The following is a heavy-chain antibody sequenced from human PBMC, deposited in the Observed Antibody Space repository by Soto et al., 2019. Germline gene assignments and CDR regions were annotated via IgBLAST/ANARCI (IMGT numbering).Heavy chain of an antibody. CDR3: AREIVTAGGNNYFDP. J-gene: IGHJ5*02. D-gene: IGHD2-21*02. CDR1: GGTVASSHW. Sequence: SETLSLTCGVSGGTVASSHWWSWVRQSPGGGLEWIGNVYHTGDTNFNPSLQSRVTISVDKSNNQFSLRLNSLTAADTAVYFCAREIVTAGGNNYFDPWGPGTLVTVSS. CDR2: VYHTGDT. V-gene: IGHV4-4*02.